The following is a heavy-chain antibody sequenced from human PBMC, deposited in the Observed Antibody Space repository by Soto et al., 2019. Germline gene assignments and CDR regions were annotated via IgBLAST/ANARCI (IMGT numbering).Heavy chain of an antibody. CDR3: ARDKDLPSRSVAGTGAFDY. Sequence: GGSLRLSCAASGFTFSSYAMHWVRQAPGKGLEWVAVISYDGSNKYYADSVKGRFTISRDNSKNTLYLQMNSLRAEDTAVYYCARDKDLPSRSVAGTGAFDYWGQGTLVTVSS. D-gene: IGHD6-19*01. CDR2: ISYDGSNK. J-gene: IGHJ4*02. V-gene: IGHV3-30-3*01. CDR1: GFTFSSYA.